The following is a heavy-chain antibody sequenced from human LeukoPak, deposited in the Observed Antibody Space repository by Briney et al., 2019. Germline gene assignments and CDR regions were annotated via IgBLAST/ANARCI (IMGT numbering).Heavy chain of an antibody. D-gene: IGHD2-8*01. J-gene: IGHJ5*01. CDR3: ARSSGLYAQIDS. CDR1: GYSFPTYW. Sequence: GESLKISCKGSGYSFPTYWIAWVRQMPGRGLEWMGIIYPGDSDTRYSPSFQGQVTISADKSINTAYLQWRSLKASDTAMYYCARSSGLYAQIDSWGQGTLVTVSS. V-gene: IGHV5-51*01. CDR2: IYPGDSDT.